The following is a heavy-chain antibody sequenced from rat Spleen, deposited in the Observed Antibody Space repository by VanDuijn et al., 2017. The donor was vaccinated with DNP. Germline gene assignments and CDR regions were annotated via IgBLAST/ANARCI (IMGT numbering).Heavy chain of an antibody. V-gene: IGHV5-17*01. J-gene: IGHJ3*01. CDR3: TRGANWEGNWFAY. Sequence: EVQLVESGGGLVQPGNSLKLSCAASGFTFGDYAMAWVRQSPKKGLEWVATIIYDGSSTYYRDSVKGRFTISRDNAKSTLYLQMDSLRSEATATYYCTRGANWEGNWFAYWGQGTLVTVSS. CDR2: IIYDGSST. D-gene: IGHD5-1*01. CDR1: GFTFGDYA.